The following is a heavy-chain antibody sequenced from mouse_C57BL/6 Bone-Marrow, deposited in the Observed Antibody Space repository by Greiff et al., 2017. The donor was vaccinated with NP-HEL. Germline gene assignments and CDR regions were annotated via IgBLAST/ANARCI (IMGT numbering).Heavy chain of an antibody. V-gene: IGHV1-4*01. CDR1: GYTFTSYT. Sequence: QVQLKESGAELARPGASVKMSCKASGYTFTSYTMHWVKQRPGQGLEWIGYINPSSGYTKYNQKFKDKATLTADKSSSTAYMELRSLTSEDSAVYFCARSGHWGQGTTLTVSS. CDR2: INPSSGYT. J-gene: IGHJ2*01. CDR3: ARSGH.